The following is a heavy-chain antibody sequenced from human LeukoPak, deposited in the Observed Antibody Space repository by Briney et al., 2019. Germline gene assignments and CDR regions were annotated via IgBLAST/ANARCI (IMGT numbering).Heavy chain of an antibody. V-gene: IGHV5-10-1*01. D-gene: IGHD2-21*01. J-gene: IGHJ6*02. CDR1: GYIFTTYW. CDR2: IDPSDSYT. Sequence: GESLKISCRGSGYIFTTYWISWVRQMPGKGLEWMGRIDPSDSYTNYSPSFEGHVTISADKSISTAYLQWSSPKASDTAMYYCARSAWHTYGMDVWGQGTTVTVSS. CDR3: ARSAWHTYGMDV.